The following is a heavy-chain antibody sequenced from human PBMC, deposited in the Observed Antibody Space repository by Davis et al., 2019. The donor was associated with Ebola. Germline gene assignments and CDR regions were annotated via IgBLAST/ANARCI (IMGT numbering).Heavy chain of an antibody. D-gene: IGHD1-14*01. V-gene: IGHV1-18*04. CDR2: ISPYNDDT. CDR3: ASRRVFGTYYYFES. J-gene: IGHJ4*02. Sequence: AASVKVSCKTSGYTFISYGVTWVRQAPGQGLEWMGWISPYNDDTNYAQKFRGRVTMTTDTSTTTAYLELRSLRSEDTAVYYCASRRVFGTYYYFESWGPGTLVTVTS. CDR1: GYTFISYG.